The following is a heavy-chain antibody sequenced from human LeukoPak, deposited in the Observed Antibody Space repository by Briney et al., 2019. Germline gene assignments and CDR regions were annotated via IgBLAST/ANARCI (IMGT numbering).Heavy chain of an antibody. CDR3: ATGASQRRTPMDV. Sequence: ASVKVSCKASGYTFTGYYMHWVRQAPGQGLEWMGWINPNSGGTNYAQKFQGRVTMTRDTSISTAYMELSSLRSEDTAVYYCATGASQRRTPMDVWGKGTTVPVSS. CDR1: GYTFTGYY. CDR2: INPNSGGT. V-gene: IGHV1-2*02. J-gene: IGHJ6*03.